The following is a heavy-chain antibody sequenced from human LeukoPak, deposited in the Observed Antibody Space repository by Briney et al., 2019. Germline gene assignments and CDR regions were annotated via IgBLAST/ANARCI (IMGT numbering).Heavy chain of an antibody. V-gene: IGHV3-23*01. J-gene: IGHJ4*02. CDR1: GFTFSNYA. CDR3: AKAPVTTCRGAYCYPFDY. CDR2: ISDSGNT. D-gene: IGHD2-21*01. Sequence: GGSLRLSCAASGFTFSNYAMNWVRQAPGKGLEWVSAISDSGNTYHADSVKGRFTISRDSSKNTLFLQMNRLRPEDAAVYYCAKAPVTTCRGAYCYPFDYWGQGTLVTVSS.